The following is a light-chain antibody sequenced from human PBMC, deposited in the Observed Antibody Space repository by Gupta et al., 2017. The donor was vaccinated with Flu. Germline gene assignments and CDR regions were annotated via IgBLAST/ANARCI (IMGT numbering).Light chain of an antibody. Sequence: TIVCTGSSSDVGGYKYVFWYQQHSVKAPNLMIYDVSNRHSGVADSFSGSKCGITASVTTTGLQAEEEADYYCSSETSSSNIGVFGIGTKITVL. J-gene: IGLJ1*01. CDR1: SSDVGGYKY. CDR3: SSETSSSNIGV. CDR2: DVS. V-gene: IGLV2-14*04.